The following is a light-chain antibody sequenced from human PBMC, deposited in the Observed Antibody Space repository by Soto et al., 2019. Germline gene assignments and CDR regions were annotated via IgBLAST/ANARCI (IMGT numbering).Light chain of an antibody. V-gene: IGKV3-20*01. Sequence: EIVLTQSPGTLSLSPGERATLSCRASQSVNTKYLAWYQQKRGQAPRLLIYGASSRASGIPDRFSGSGYGTDFTLTISRLEPEDFAAYYCQQYINSPITFGQGTRLEIK. CDR1: QSVNTKY. J-gene: IGKJ5*01. CDR3: QQYINSPIT. CDR2: GAS.